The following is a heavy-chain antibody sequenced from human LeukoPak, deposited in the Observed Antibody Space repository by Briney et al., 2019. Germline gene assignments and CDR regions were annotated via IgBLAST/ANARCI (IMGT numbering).Heavy chain of an antibody. CDR2: IYTSGST. V-gene: IGHV4-4*07. Sequence: SETLSLTCTVSGGSISSYYWSWIRQPAGKGLEWIGRIYTSGSTNYNPSLKSRVTMSVDTSKNQFSLKLSSVTAADTAVYYCARDFRYCSSTSCYGSWFDPWGQGTLVTVSS. CDR1: GGSISSYY. CDR3: ARDFRYCSSTSCYGSWFDP. J-gene: IGHJ5*02. D-gene: IGHD2-2*01.